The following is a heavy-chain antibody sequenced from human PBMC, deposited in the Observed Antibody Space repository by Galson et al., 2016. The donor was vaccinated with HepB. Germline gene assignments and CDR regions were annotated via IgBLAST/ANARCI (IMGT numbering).Heavy chain of an antibody. CDR1: GFTFRNYG. V-gene: IGHV3-23*01. J-gene: IGHJ4*02. Sequence: SLRLSCAASGFTFRNYGMTWVRQAPGKGLEVVSSISRSGDSTYYADSVKGRFTISRDNSNNMLFLQMNSLRADDTAVYYCAKRHEYCPPVGCSVDYWGQGTLVSVSS. CDR3: AKRHEYCPPVGCSVDY. D-gene: IGHD2/OR15-2a*01. CDR2: ISRSGDST.